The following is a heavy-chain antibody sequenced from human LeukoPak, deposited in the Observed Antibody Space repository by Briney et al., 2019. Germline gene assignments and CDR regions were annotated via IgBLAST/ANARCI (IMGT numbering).Heavy chain of an antibody. J-gene: IGHJ4*02. Sequence: PSETLSLTCAVSGGSISSTNWWSWVRQPPGKGLEWIGEIYHSGPTNYNPSLKSRVTISVDKSKNLFSLNLSSVTAADTAVYYCARGAFSSLGFSDYWGQGTLVTVSS. D-gene: IGHD6-6*01. CDR1: GGSISSTNW. CDR2: IYHSGPT. CDR3: ARGAFSSLGFSDY. V-gene: IGHV4-4*02.